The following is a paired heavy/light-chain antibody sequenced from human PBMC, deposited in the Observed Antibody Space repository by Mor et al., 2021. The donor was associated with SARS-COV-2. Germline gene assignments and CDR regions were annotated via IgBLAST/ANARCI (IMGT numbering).Heavy chain of an antibody. CDR1: GGSFSDYY. D-gene: IGHD2-2*01. Sequence: QVQLQQWGAGLLKPSETLSLTCAVYGGSFSDYYWNWIRQPPGKGLEWIGEINESGGTKYNPSLKSRLIILVDTSKNQFSLNLNSVTAADTAVYYCASSPFHRIGYCDRTSCSLNFDNWGQGTLVTVSS. J-gene: IGHJ4*02. CDR2: INESGGT. CDR3: ASSPFHRIGYCDRTSCSLNFDN. V-gene: IGHV4-34*01.
Light chain of an antibody. CDR3: ATWDSSLSVVV. CDR1: SSNIGNNY. Sequence: QSVLTQPPSVSAAPGQKLTISCSGSSSNIGNNYVSWYQQFPGTAPRLLIYDNNERPSGIPDRFSGSKSGTSATLGITGLQTGDEADYYCATWDSSLSVVVFGGGTKLTVL. V-gene: IGLV1-51*01. CDR2: DNN. J-gene: IGLJ2*01.